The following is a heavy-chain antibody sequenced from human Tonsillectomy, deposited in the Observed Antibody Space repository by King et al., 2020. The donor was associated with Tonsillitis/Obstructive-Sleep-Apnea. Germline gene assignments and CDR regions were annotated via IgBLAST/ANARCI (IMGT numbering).Heavy chain of an antibody. J-gene: IGHJ4*02. CDR3: ASSFSGYESEFDY. CDR1: GGSISSSSYY. D-gene: IGHD5-12*01. Sequence: QLQESGPGLVKPSETLSLICTVSGGSISSSSYYWDWIRPPPGKGLEWIGNIYHSGSTYSNPSLKSRVTISVDTSKNQFSLKLSSVTAADTAVYYCASSFSGYESEFDYWGQGTLVTVSS. V-gene: IGHV4-39*01. CDR2: IYHSGST.